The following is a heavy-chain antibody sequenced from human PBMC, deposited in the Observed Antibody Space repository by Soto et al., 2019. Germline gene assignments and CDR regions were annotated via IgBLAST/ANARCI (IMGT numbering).Heavy chain of an antibody. CDR2: IYYSGST. Sequence: SETLSLTCTVSGGSISSGAYYWSWVRQHPGKSLEWIGYIYYSGSTYYNPSLKNRVTISVDTSKNQFSLKLSSVTATDTAVYYCARDNYGDTYYFDYWGQGTLVTVSS. CDR3: ARDNYGDTYYFDY. V-gene: IGHV4-30-4*01. CDR1: GGSISSGAYY. J-gene: IGHJ4*02. D-gene: IGHD4-17*01.